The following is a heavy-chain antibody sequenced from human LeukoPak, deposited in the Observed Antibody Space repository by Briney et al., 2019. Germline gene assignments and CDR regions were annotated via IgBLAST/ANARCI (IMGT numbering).Heavy chain of an antibody. D-gene: IGHD3-10*01. CDR2: ISGSGVST. CDR3: AKMVRGFNTD. J-gene: IGHJ4*02. CDR1: GFTFSSYA. V-gene: IGHV3-23*01. Sequence: HPGGSLRLSCAASGFTFSSYAMSWVRQAPGKGLEWVSGISGSGVSTYYADSVKGRFTISRDDSKNTLYLQMNSLRVEDTAVYYCAKMVRGFNTDWGRGTLVTVSS.